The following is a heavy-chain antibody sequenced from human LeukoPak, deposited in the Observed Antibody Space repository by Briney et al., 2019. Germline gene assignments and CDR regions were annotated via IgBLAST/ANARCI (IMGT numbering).Heavy chain of an antibody. D-gene: IGHD6-6*01. CDR3: ASSLAARPHFDY. V-gene: IGHV3-30*02. Sequence: GGSLRLSCAASGFTFSSYGMHWVRQAPGKGLEWVAFIRYDGSNKYYADSVKGRFTISRDNSKNTLYLQMNSLRAEDTAVYYCASSLAARPHFDYWGQGTLVTVSS. J-gene: IGHJ4*02. CDR1: GFTFSSYG. CDR2: IRYDGSNK.